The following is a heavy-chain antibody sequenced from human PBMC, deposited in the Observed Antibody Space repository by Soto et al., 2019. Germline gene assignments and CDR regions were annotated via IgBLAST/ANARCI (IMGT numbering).Heavy chain of an antibody. CDR1: GVSFRNFG. CDR2: ISYDGSEK. J-gene: IGHJ4*02. Sequence: PGGSLRLSCAASGVSFRNFGMHWVRQAPGKGLEWVAVISYDGSEKDYADSVEGRLTISRDNSKYTVDLQMNSLRVEDTAVYYCAKNFDSSGDLFYFDYWGQGTLVTVSS. D-gene: IGHD3-22*01. V-gene: IGHV3-30*18. CDR3: AKNFDSSGDLFYFDY.